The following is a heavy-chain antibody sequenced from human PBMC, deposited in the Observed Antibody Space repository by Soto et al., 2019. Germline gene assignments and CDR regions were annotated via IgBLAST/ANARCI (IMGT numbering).Heavy chain of an antibody. CDR1: GGSISSGGYY. J-gene: IGHJ5*02. Sequence: SETLSLTCTVSGGSISSGGYYWSWIRQHPGKGLEWIGYIYYSGSTYYNPSLKSRVTISVDTSKNQFSPKLSSVTAADTAVYYCARDTHYYDSSGETWFDPWGQGTLVTVSS. CDR3: ARDTHYYDSSGETWFDP. V-gene: IGHV4-31*03. CDR2: IYYSGST. D-gene: IGHD3-22*01.